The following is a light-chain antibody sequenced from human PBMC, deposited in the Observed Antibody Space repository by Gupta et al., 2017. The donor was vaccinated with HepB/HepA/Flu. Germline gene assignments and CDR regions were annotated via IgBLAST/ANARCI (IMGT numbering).Light chain of an antibody. J-gene: IGKJ5*01. V-gene: IGKV1-39*01. CDR1: QFISSY. CDR2: AAS. CDR3: QQTDDTPNT. Sequence: DIQMTQAPSSLSASVGDRVTITCRASQFISSYLNCYQQKPGKPPKVLIYAASTLQTGAPSRFSGVRSGTDFTLTITILHPEDLATYYCQQTDDTPNTFGRGTRLEIK.